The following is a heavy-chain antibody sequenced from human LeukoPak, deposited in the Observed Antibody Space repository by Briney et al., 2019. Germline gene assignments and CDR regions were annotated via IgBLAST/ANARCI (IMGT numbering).Heavy chain of an antibody. V-gene: IGHV3-21*01. CDR2: ISGSSGYI. J-gene: IGHJ3*02. CDR3: ARDPGDNLYDAVDI. Sequence: GGSLRLSCAASGFTFSSYGMNWVRQAPGKGLEWVSSISGSSGYIYYADSLKGRFTISRDNAKNSLSLQMNSLRAEDTAVYYCARDPGDNLYDAVDIWGQGTMVTVSS. CDR1: GFTFSSYG. D-gene: IGHD1-14*01.